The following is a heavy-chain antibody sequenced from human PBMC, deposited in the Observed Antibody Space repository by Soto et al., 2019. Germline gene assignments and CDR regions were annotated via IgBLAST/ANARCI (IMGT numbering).Heavy chain of an antibody. Sequence: GESXRLSCSASGFTFINYASSLLRQAPGKGLECVSAIRGSCDSTYYPDSVNGRFTISRYNSRNTLYLQMNSLRAEDTAVYYCEKDGYYDFWSGRYYFDYWGQGTLVTVSS. CDR1: GFTFINYA. CDR3: EKDGYYDFWSGRYYFDY. J-gene: IGHJ4*02. V-gene: IGHV3-23*01. CDR2: IRGSCDST. D-gene: IGHD3-3*01.